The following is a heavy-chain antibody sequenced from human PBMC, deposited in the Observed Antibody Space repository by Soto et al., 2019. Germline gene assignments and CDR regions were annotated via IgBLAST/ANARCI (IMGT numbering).Heavy chain of an antibody. CDR1: GYTFTSYD. CDR2: MNPNSGNT. CDR3: SRERSDGHHN. Sequence: QVQLVQSGAEVKKPGASVKVSCKASGYTFTSYDINWVRQATGQGLEWMGWMNPNSGNTAYAQKFQGRVTMTSNTSIRPAYMGVGKPRFEGPAVYYWSRERSDGHHNWGQGTLVTVSS. V-gene: IGHV1-8*01. D-gene: IGHD3-10*01. J-gene: IGHJ4*02.